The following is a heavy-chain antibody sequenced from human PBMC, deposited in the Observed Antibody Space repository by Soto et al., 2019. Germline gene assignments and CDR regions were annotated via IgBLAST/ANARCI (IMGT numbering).Heavy chain of an antibody. V-gene: IGHV4-59*01. CDR3: AREVAPNIVATIYNYYYMDV. CDR2: IYYSGST. Sequence: NPSETLSLTCTVSGGSISSYYWSWIRQPPGKGLEWIGYIYYSGSTNYNPSLKSRVTISVDTSKNQFSLKLSSVTAADTAVYYCAREVAPNIVATIYNYYYMDVWGKGTTVTVSS. D-gene: IGHD5-12*01. J-gene: IGHJ6*03. CDR1: GGSISSYY.